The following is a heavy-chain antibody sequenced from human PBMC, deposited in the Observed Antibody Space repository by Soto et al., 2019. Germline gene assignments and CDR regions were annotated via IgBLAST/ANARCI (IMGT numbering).Heavy chain of an antibody. J-gene: IGHJ4*02. CDR1: GFTFSNAW. CDR2: IKSKTDGGTT. Sequence: EVQLVESGGGLVKPGGSLRLSCAASGFTFSNAWMNWVRQAPGKGLEWVGRIKSKTDGGTTDYAAPVKGIFTISRDDSKNTLYLQMNSLKTEDTAVYYCTTVSSYYDILTGYKPYYFDYWGQGTLVTVSS. V-gene: IGHV3-15*07. D-gene: IGHD3-9*01. CDR3: TTVSSYYDILTGYKPYYFDY.